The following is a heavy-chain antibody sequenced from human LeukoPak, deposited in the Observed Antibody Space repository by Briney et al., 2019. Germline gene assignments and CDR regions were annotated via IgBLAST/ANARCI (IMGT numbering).Heavy chain of an antibody. CDR1: GFIFISYG. J-gene: IGHJ4*02. D-gene: IGHD1-26*01. Sequence: GGSLRLSCVASGFIFISYGMHWVRQAPGKGLEWVAFTRSDGSDKYYTDSVKGRFTISRDNSKNTLCLQMNSLRAEDTAVYYCGKHDSASDYWGQGTLVTVSS. V-gene: IGHV3-30*02. CDR3: GKHDSASDY. CDR2: TRSDGSDK.